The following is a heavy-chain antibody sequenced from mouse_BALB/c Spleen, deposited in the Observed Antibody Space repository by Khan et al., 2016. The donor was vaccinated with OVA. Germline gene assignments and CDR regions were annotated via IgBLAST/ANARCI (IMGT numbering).Heavy chain of an antibody. CDR1: GYTFTNYG. CDR3: ARRGRRAMDY. D-gene: IGHD3-3*01. Sequence: QIQLVQSGPDLKKPGETVKISCKASGYTFTNYGINWVKQAPGKGLKWMGWIYTYTGEPTYADDFKGRFAFSLETSARTAYLQINNRKNEDTATYVCARRGRRAMDYWGQGTSVTVAS. V-gene: IGHV9-3-1*01. CDR2: IYTYTGEP. J-gene: IGHJ4*01.